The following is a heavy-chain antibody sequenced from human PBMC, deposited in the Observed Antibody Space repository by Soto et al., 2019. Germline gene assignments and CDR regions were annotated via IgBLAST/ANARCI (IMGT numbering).Heavy chain of an antibody. J-gene: IGHJ6*02. D-gene: IGHD5-12*01. CDR3: TRQPDSGYDSHGYYYGMDV. CDR2: IRSKANSYAT. Sequence: RRVSCAASGFTFSGSAMHWVRQASGKGLEWVGRIRSKANSYATAYAASVKGRFTISRDDSKNTAYLQMNSLKTEDTAVYYCTRQPDSGYDSHGYYYGMDVCGQGTTPPVSS. V-gene: IGHV3-73*01. CDR1: GFTFSGSA.